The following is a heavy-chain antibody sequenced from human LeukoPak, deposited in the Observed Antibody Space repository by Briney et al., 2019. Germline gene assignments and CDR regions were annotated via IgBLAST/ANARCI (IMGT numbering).Heavy chain of an antibody. D-gene: IGHD3-3*01. J-gene: IGHJ4*02. CDR3: ARVYDFWSGHLPYFDY. Sequence: SETLSLTCTVSGGSFSNYYWSWIRQPPGKGPEWIGYIYYSGSTNYNPSLKSRVAISVDTSKNQFSLKLSSVTAADTAVYYCARVYDFWSGHLPYFDYWGQGTLVTVSS. CDR2: IYYSGST. V-gene: IGHV4-59*01. CDR1: GGSFSNYY.